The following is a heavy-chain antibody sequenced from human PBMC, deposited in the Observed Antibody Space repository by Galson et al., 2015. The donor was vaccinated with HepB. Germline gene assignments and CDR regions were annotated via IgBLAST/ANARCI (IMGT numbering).Heavy chain of an antibody. Sequence: SLRLSCAASGFTFSSYAMTWVRQAPGKGLEWVAVISYDGSNKYYADSVKGRFTISRDNSKNTLYLQWSSLKASDTAMYYCARQGYGSATGPGAFDIWGQGTMVTVSS. V-gene: IGHV3-30-3*01. CDR3: ARQGYGSATGPGAFDI. D-gene: IGHD1-26*01. CDR1: GFTFSSYA. CDR2: ISYDGSNK. J-gene: IGHJ3*02.